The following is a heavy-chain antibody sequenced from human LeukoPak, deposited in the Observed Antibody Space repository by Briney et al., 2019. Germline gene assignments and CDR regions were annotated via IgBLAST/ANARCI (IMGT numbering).Heavy chain of an antibody. CDR2: IYYSGST. V-gene: IGHV4-59*07. CDR3: ARVSPLGGWFDP. CDR1: GGSISSYY. J-gene: IGHJ5*02. Sequence: SDTLSLTCTVSGGSISSYYWSWIRHPPGKGLEWIGYIYYSGSTNYNPSLKSRVTISVDTSKNQFSLKLSSVTAADTAVYYCARVSPLGGWFDPWGQGTLVTVSS. D-gene: IGHD3-16*01.